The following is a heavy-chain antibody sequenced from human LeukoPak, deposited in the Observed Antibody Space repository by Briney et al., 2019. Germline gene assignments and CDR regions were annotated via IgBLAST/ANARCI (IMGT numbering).Heavy chain of an antibody. D-gene: IGHD3-10*01. J-gene: IGHJ5*02. CDR2: IYYSGST. V-gene: IGHV4-39*07. Sequence: SETLSLTCTVSGGSISSSSYYWGWIRQPPGTGLEWIGSIYYSGSTNYNPSLKRRVTISLDTSKNQFSLKLSSVTAADTAVYYCAKSLYGSGSYYNWFDPWGQGTLVTVSS. CDR3: AKSLYGSGSYYNWFDP. CDR1: GGSISSSSYY.